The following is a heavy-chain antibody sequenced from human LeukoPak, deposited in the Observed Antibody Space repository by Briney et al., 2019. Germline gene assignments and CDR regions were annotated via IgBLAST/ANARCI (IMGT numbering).Heavy chain of an antibody. CDR3: TRRLDE. D-gene: IGHD3-16*01. CDR1: GFSFNNDW. V-gene: IGHV3-7*01. CDR2: INQDGSEK. Sequence: QPGGSLRLSCATSGFSFNNDWMDWVRQAPGKGLEWVANINQDGSEKNCLDSVKGRFTISRDSAQNSLYLQMNGLRVEDTAVYYCTRRLDEWGQGTLVTVSS. J-gene: IGHJ4*02.